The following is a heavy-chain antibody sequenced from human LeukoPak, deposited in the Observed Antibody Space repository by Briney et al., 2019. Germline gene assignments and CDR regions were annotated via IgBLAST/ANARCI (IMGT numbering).Heavy chain of an antibody. V-gene: IGHV4-31*03. Sequence: SETLSLTCTVSGGSISSGGYYWSWVRQHPGKGLEWIGYIYYSGSTYYNPFLKSRVTISVDTSKNQFSLKLSSVTAADTAVYYCASNSDFDWILDWGQGTLVTVSS. D-gene: IGHD3-9*01. J-gene: IGHJ4*02. CDR3: ASNSDFDWILD. CDR1: GGSISSGGYY. CDR2: IYYSGST.